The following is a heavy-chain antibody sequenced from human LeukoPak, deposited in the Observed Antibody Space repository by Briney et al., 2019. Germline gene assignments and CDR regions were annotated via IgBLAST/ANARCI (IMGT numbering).Heavy chain of an antibody. CDR3: ARDQDFWSGPHLYYYYYYGMDV. CDR2: IWYDGSNK. Sequence: PGGSLRLSCAASGFTFSSYGMHWVRQAPGKGLEWVAVIWYDGSNKYYADSVKGRFTISRDNSKNTLYLQMNSLRAEDTAVYYCARDQDFWSGPHLYYYYYYGMDVWGQGTTVTVSS. J-gene: IGHJ6*02. D-gene: IGHD3-3*01. CDR1: GFTFSSYG. V-gene: IGHV3-33*08.